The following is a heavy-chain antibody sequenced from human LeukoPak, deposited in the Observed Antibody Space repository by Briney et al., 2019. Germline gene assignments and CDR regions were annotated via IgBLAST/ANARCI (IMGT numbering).Heavy chain of an antibody. CDR2: IYSGGST. CDR1: GFTVSSNY. V-gene: IGHV3-66*01. CDR3: ASPYYYGSGSYNLGAFDI. D-gene: IGHD3-10*01. Sequence: GGSLRLSCAASGFTVSSNYMSWVRQAPGKGLEWVSVIYSGGSTYYADSVKGRFTISRDNPKNTLYLQMSSLRAEDTAVYYCASPYYYGSGSYNLGAFDIWGQGTMVTVSS. J-gene: IGHJ3*02.